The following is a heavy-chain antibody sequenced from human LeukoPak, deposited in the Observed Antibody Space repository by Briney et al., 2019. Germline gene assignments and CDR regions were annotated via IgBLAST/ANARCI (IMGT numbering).Heavy chain of an antibody. D-gene: IGHD2-15*01. Sequence: GGSLRLSCAASGFTFSSYWMSWVRQAPGKGLEWVANIKQDGSEKYYVDSVKGRFTISRDNAKNSLYLQMNSLRAEDTALYHCARDVPQDSRFDPWGQGTLVTVSS. V-gene: IGHV3-7*03. J-gene: IGHJ5*02. CDR3: ARDVPQDSRFDP. CDR1: GFTFSSYW. CDR2: IKQDGSEK.